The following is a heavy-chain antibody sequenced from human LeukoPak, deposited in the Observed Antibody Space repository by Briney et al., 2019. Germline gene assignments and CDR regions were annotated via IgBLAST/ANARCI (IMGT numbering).Heavy chain of an antibody. CDR2: IYHSGST. J-gene: IGHJ4*02. V-gene: IGHV4-34*01. CDR1: GFTFGDYA. Sequence: GSLRLSCTASGFTFGDYAMSWFRQAPGKGLEWIGEIYHSGSTNYNPSLKSRVTISVDTSKNQFSLKLNSVTAADTAVYYCARVSGYDWESFYDYWGQGTLVTVSS. D-gene: IGHD5-12*01. CDR3: ARVSGYDWESFYDY.